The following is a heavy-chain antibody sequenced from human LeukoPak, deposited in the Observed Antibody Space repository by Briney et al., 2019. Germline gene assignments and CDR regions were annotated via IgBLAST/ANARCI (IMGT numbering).Heavy chain of an antibody. V-gene: IGHV4-34*03. CDR2: INHSGST. CDR1: GGSFSGYY. D-gene: IGHD3-10*01. J-gene: IGHJ3*02. Sequence: SESLSLTCAVYGGSFSGYYWSWIRQPPGKGLEWIGEINHSGSTNYNPSLKSRVTISVDTSKNQFSLKVISMTAADTAAYYCTKSDGYGLIRICGRGTMVTVSS. CDR3: TKSDGYGLIRI.